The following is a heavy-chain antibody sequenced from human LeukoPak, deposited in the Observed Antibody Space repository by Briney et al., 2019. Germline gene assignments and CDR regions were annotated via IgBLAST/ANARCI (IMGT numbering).Heavy chain of an antibody. CDR2: IYYTGSA. CDR3: AGTTRGYDFWSVYPLDY. Sequence: SETLSLTCTVSGGSITSYYWSWTRQPPGKGLEWIGYIYYTGSANYNPSLKSRVSISVDTFENHFSLKLSSVTAADTAVYFCAGTTRGYDFWSVYPLDYWGQGTLVTVSS. J-gene: IGHJ4*02. D-gene: IGHD3-3*01. V-gene: IGHV4-59*08. CDR1: GGSITSYY.